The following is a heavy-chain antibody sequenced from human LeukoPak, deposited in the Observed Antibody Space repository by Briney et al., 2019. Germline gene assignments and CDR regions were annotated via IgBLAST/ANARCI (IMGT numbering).Heavy chain of an antibody. CDR1: GYTFTSYY. V-gene: IGHV1-46*01. J-gene: IGHJ4*02. D-gene: IGHD3-22*01. CDR3: AREGDYYDSSGSRVYFDY. Sequence: ASVKVSCKASGYTFTSYYMHWVRQAPGQGLEWMGIINPSGGSTSYAQKFQGRVTMTRDVSTSTVYMELSSLRSEDAAVYYCAREGDYYDSSGSRVYFDYWGQGTLVTVSS. CDR2: INPSGGST.